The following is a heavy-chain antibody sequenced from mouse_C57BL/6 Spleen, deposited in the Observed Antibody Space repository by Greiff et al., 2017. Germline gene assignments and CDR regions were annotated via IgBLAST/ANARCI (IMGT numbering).Heavy chain of an antibody. CDR2: INPNNGGT. J-gene: IGHJ2*01. Sequence: EVQLQQSGPELVKPGASVKISCKASGYTFTDYYMNWVKQSHGKSLEWIGDINPNNGGTSYNQKFKGKATLTVDTSSSTAYMELRSLTSEDSAVYYCARGHSLYFDDWGQGTTLTVSS. CDR3: ARGHSLYFDD. V-gene: IGHV1-26*01. D-gene: IGHD3-1*01. CDR1: GYTFTDYY.